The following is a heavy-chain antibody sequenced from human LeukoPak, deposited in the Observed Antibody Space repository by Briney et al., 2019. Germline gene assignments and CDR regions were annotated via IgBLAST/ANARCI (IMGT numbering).Heavy chain of an antibody. D-gene: IGHD3-9*01. CDR2: INHSGST. V-gene: IGHV4-34*01. J-gene: IGHJ4*02. CDR3: ARETKYDILTGYFEGPQYYFDY. Sequence: SETLSLTCAVYGGSFSGYYWSWIRQPPGKGLEWVGEINHSGSTNYNPSLKSRVTISVDTSKNQFSLKLSSVTAADTAVYYCARETKYDILTGYFEGPQYYFDYWGQGTLVTVSS. CDR1: GGSFSGYY.